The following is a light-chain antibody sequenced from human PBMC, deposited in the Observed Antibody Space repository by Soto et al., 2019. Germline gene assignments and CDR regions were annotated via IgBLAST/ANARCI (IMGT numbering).Light chain of an antibody. V-gene: IGKV3-20*01. Sequence: EVVLTQSPGTLSLSPGDRATLSCRASETIDSAYFAWYQQKPGLAPRVLIYGTSNRATGVPDRFSGSESGTDFTLAITRLEPEDVSVYYCQLFDVAVTFGGGTKVEIE. CDR3: QLFDVAVT. CDR2: GTS. J-gene: IGKJ4*02. CDR1: ETIDSAY.